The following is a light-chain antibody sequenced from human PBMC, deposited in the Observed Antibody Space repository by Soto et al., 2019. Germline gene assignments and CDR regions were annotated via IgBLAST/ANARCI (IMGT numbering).Light chain of an antibody. V-gene: IGKV3-15*01. CDR1: QSGSSD. Sequence: EIVLTQSPATLSVSPGGRATLSCRASQSGSSDLAWYQQQPGQAPRLLIYGASTTATGIPARFSGSGSGTEFTLTIDSLQSEDFAVYYCLHYKDWPRWTFGQGTKVEVK. CDR2: GAS. CDR3: LHYKDWPRWT. J-gene: IGKJ1*01.